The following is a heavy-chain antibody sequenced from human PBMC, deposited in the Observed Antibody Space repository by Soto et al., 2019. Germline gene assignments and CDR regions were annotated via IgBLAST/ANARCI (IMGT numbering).Heavy chain of an antibody. CDR1: GFTFSSYA. D-gene: IGHD6-19*01. J-gene: IGHJ4*02. CDR2: ISGSGGST. CDR3: AKDMDSSGWYDY. V-gene: IGHV3-23*01. Sequence: QLGGPLRLSCAPSGFTFSSYAMSWVRQAPGKGLEWVSAISGSGGSTYYADSVKGRFTISRDNSKNTLYLQMNSLRAEDPAVYYCAKDMDSSGWYDYWGQGTLVTVSS.